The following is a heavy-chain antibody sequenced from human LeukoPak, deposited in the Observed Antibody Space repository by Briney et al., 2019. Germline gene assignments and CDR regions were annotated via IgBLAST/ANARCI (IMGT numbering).Heavy chain of an antibody. D-gene: IGHD1-26*01. CDR2: IYYSGST. Sequence: SETLSLTCTVSGGSISTTGYYWAWIRQPPGKGLEWIASIYYSGSTYYNSSLKSRVTISVDTSRNQFSLKLSSVTAADTAVYYCAQGYYNRPLDYWGQGTLVTVSS. V-gene: IGHV4-39*01. CDR3: AQGYYNRPLDY. CDR1: GGSISTTGYY. J-gene: IGHJ4*02.